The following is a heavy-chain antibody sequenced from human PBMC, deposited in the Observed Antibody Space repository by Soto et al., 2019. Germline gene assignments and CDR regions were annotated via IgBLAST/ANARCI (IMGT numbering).Heavy chain of an antibody. CDR2: IWYDGSNK. J-gene: IGHJ4*02. D-gene: IGHD6-13*01. V-gene: IGHV3-33*01. CDR1: GFTFSSYG. Sequence: QVQLVESGGGVVQPGRSLRLSCAASGFTFSSYGMHWVRQAPGKGLEWVAVIWYDGSNKYYADSVKGRFTIFRDNSKNTVYLQMNLLRDEDTAVYYCARNIGTPPRHFDYWGQGTLVTVSS. CDR3: ARNIGTPPRHFDY.